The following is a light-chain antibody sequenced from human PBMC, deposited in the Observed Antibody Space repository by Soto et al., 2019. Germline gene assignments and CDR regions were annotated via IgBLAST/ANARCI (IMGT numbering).Light chain of an antibody. CDR3: QQYSSLPYT. Sequence: DIQMTQSPSTLSASVGDRVTITCRASQSSSNWLAWYQQKPGKAPKLLIYRASGLQSGVTSRFSDSGSGTEFTLTISSLQPDDFATYCCQQYSSLPYTFGQGTKLEIK. V-gene: IGKV1-5*03. CDR1: QSSSNW. J-gene: IGKJ2*01. CDR2: RAS.